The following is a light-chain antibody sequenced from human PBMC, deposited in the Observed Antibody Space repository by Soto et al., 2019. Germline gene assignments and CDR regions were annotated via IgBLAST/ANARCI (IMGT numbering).Light chain of an antibody. J-gene: IGLJ1*01. V-gene: IGLV1-44*01. CDR2: SNN. CDR1: SSNIGSNT. Sequence: QPLLTQPRSTSPAPGNRVTISCSGSSSNIGSNTVSWYQHLPGTAPNLLIYSNNQRPSGVPDRFSGSKSGTSASLAISGLQSEDEADYYCAAWDDTLNGLYVFGTGTKVTVL. CDR3: AAWDDTLNGLYV.